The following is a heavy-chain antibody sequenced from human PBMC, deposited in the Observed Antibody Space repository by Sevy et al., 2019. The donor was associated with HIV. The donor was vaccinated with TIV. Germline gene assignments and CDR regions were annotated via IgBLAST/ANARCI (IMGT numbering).Heavy chain of an antibody. CDR1: GFSFSGYA. J-gene: IGHJ4*02. Sequence: GGSLRLSCAASGFSFSGYAIHWVRQAPGKGLEWVAVISFDGSNKYYADSVKGRFTISRDNSKNTLFLQMNSLRAEDTAVYYCAKEGAYSYTTYFDYWGQGTVVTVSS. D-gene: IGHD1-26*01. CDR3: AKEGAYSYTTYFDY. V-gene: IGHV3-30*18. CDR2: ISFDGSNK.